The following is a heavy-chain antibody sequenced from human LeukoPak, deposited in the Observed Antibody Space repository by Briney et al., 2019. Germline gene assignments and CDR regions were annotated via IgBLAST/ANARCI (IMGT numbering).Heavy chain of an antibody. V-gene: IGHV4-39*01. CDR2: IYYSRST. CDR1: GGSISGSRSY. J-gene: IGHJ4*02. Sequence: SETLSLTCSVSGGSISGSRSYWGWIRQPPGKGLEWIGSIYYSRSTYYNPSLKSRVTISVDTSKNQFSLKLSSVTAADTAVYYCARHADSGFGQLAFDYWGQGTLVTVSS. D-gene: IGHD3-10*01. CDR3: ARHADSGFGQLAFDY.